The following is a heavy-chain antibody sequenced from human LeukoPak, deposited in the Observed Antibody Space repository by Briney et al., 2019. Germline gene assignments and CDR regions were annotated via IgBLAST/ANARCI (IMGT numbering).Heavy chain of an antibody. J-gene: IGHJ4*02. D-gene: IGHD3-22*01. V-gene: IGHV3-30-3*01. Sequence: GGSLRLSCAASGFTISSYAMNWVRQAPGKGLEWVAVISYDGSNKYYADAVKGRFTISRDNSKNTLYLQMNSLSAEDTAVYYCARDLTYYDSSGPYDYWGQGTLVTVSS. CDR2: ISYDGSNK. CDR3: ARDLTYYDSSGPYDY. CDR1: GFTISSYA.